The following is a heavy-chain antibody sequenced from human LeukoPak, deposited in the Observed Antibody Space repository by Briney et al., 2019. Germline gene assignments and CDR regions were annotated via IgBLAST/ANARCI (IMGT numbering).Heavy chain of an antibody. CDR1: GGTFSSYT. CDR2: IIPILGIA. Sequence: SVKVSCKASGGTFSSYTISWVRQAPGQGLEWMGRIIPILGIANYAQKFQGRVTITADKSTSTAYMELSSLRSEDTAVYYCARDIGIAARTTGLDYWGQGTLVTVSS. V-gene: IGHV1-69*04. CDR3: ARDIGIAARTTGLDY. D-gene: IGHD6-6*01. J-gene: IGHJ4*02.